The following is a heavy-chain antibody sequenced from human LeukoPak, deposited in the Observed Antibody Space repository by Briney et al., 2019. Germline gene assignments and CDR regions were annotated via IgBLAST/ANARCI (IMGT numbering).Heavy chain of an antibody. V-gene: IGHV3-30-3*01. D-gene: IGHD3-3*01. CDR3: ARGGTYYEMDYYYGMDV. CDR1: GFTFSSYA. Sequence: GGSLRLSCAASGFTFSSYAMHWVRQAPGKGLEWVAVMPYDGSKKYYADSVEGRFTISRDNSKNTLYLQMNSLRAEDTAVYYCARGGTYYEMDYYYGMDVWGQGTTVTVSS. J-gene: IGHJ6*02. CDR2: MPYDGSKK.